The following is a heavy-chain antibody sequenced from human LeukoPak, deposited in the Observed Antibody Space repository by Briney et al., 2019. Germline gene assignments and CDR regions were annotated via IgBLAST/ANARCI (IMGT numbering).Heavy chain of an antibody. CDR1: GFTFSDYY. V-gene: IGHV3-11*03. Sequence: GGSLRLSCAASGFTFSDYYMSWIRQAPGKGLEWVSYISGSGSYTNYADYVKGRFTISRDNAKNSLHLQMNSLRAEDTAVYYCARSIGYYYTMDVWGQGTTVTVSS. CDR2: ISGSGSYT. J-gene: IGHJ6*02. CDR3: ARSIGYYYTMDV. D-gene: IGHD3-22*01.